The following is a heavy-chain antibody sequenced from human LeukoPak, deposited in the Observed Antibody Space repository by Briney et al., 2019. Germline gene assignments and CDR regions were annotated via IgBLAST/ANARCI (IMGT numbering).Heavy chain of an antibody. CDR2: IYYSGST. J-gene: IGHJ4*02. D-gene: IGHD3-10*01. CDR3: ARGSGSGTSYTHY. V-gene: IGHV4-59*01. Sequence: SETLSLTCTVSGGSISSYYWSWVRQPPGKGLEWIGYIYYSGSTNYNPSLKSRVTISVDTSKNQFSLKLTSVSAADTAVYFCARGSGSGTSYTHYWGQGTLVTVSS. CDR1: GGSISSYY.